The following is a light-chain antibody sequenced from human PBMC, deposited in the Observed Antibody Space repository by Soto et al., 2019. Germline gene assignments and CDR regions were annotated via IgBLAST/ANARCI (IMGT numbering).Light chain of an antibody. CDR2: DAS. CDR1: QDISKF. CDR3: QQYENRPYT. J-gene: IGKJ3*01. Sequence: DIQMTQSPSSLSASIGDRVSFTCQASQDISKFLNWYQHKPGQAPSLLIYDASKLHFGVASRFSGSGSGTDFTFTISSLQPEDIATYYCQQYENRPYTFGPGTKVDVK. V-gene: IGKV1-33*01.